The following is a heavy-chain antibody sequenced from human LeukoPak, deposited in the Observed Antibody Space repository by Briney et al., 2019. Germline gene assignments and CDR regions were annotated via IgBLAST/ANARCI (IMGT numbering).Heavy chain of an antibody. CDR1: GGTFSSYA. D-gene: IGHD3-9*01. Sequence: SVKVSCKASGGTFSSYAISWVRQAPGQGLEWMGGIIPIFGTANYAQKFQGRVTITADESTSTAYMELSRLRFDDTAVYYCARSPDILTGEKFDYWGQGTLVTVSS. CDR2: IIPIFGTA. V-gene: IGHV1-69*13. J-gene: IGHJ4*02. CDR3: ARSPDILTGEKFDY.